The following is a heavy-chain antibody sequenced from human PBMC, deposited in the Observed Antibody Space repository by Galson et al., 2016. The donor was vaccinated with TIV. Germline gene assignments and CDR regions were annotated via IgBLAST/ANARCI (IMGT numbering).Heavy chain of an antibody. Sequence: SETLSLTCTVSDYSISSGYYWSWIRQPPGKGLEWIGVIYHTGSTYYNPSLKSRVTISVDTSKNHFSLIVLSVTAADTAVYYCASIFASGRKEYYWGQGTLVTVSS. CDR3: ASIFASGRKEYY. CDR2: IYHTGST. V-gene: IGHV4-38-2*02. CDR1: DYSISSGYY. D-gene: IGHD3-10*01. J-gene: IGHJ4*02.